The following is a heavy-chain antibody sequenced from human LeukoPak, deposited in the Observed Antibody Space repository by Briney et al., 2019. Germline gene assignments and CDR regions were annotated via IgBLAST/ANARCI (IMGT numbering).Heavy chain of an antibody. CDR2: ISYDGSNK. J-gene: IGHJ6*02. CDR1: GFTFSSYA. V-gene: IGHV3-30-3*01. D-gene: IGHD6-13*01. Sequence: GGSLRLSCAASGFTFSSYAMHWVRQAPGKGLEWVAVISYDGSNKYYADSVKGRFTISRDNSKNTLYLQMNSLRADDTAVYYCASDPDSSSWYAWSYYYYGMDVWGQGTTVTVSS. CDR3: ASDPDSSSWYAWSYYYYGMDV.